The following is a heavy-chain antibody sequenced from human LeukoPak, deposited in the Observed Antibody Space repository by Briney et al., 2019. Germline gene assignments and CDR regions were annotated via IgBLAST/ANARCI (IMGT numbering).Heavy chain of an antibody. J-gene: IGHJ4*02. Sequence: GGSLRLSCAASGFTFSTYGMHWVRQGPGKGLEWVAYIPYDGSKEYYAESVKGRFTISRDNANNSLYLPMNSLRDDDTALYYCVRVHRYSSSWDSFDYWGQGTLVTVSS. V-gene: IGHV3-30*02. CDR2: IPYDGSKE. CDR1: GFTFSTYG. CDR3: VRVHRYSSSWDSFDY. D-gene: IGHD6-13*01.